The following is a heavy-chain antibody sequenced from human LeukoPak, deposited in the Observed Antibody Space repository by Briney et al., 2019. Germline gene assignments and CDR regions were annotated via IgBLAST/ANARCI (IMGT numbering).Heavy chain of an antibody. J-gene: IGHJ3*02. Sequence: ASVKVSCKASGYTFTSYYMHWVRQAPGQGLEWMGIINPSGGSTSYAQKFQGRVTMTRDTSTSTVYMELSSLRSEDTAVYYCARDPASSSWYGGPRNDAFDIWGQGTMVTVSS. CDR1: GYTFTSYY. D-gene: IGHD6-13*01. V-gene: IGHV1-46*01. CDR2: INPSGGST. CDR3: ARDPASSSWYGGPRNDAFDI.